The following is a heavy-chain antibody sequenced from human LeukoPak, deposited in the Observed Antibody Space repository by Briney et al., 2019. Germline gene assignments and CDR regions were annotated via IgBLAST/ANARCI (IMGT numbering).Heavy chain of an antibody. CDR1: GGSISGYY. CDR2: IYYSGST. CDR3: ARFGSSSWIDY. V-gene: IGHV4-59*01. D-gene: IGHD6-13*01. Sequence: SETLSLTCSVSGGSISGYYWSWIRQPPGKGLECIGYIYYSGSTNYNPSLKSRVTISVDTSKNQLSLKLNSVTAADTAVYYCARFGSSSWIDYWDQGTLVTVSS. J-gene: IGHJ4*02.